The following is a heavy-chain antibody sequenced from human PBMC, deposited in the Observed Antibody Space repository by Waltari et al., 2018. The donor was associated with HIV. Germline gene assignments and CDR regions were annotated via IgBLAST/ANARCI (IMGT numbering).Heavy chain of an antibody. CDR1: GSSINSGYY. J-gene: IGHJ3*01. CDR3: ARAYCSTPSCNSDDAFDL. CDR2: SYPSGNT. V-gene: IGHV4-38-2*02. D-gene: IGHD2-15*01. Sequence: QVQLQESGPGLVKPSETLSLTCTVTGSSINSGYYWGWIRQPPGKGLEWIGHSYPSGNTSSNSSLQSRVSISVDTSNSQFSLTLHSLSAADTAVYYCARAYCSTPSCNSDDAFDLWGQGTVVIVSS.